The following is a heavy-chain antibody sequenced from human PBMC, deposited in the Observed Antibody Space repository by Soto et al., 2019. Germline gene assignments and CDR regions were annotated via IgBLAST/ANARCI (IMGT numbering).Heavy chain of an antibody. CDR2: IWYDGSNK. J-gene: IGHJ4*02. Sequence: QVQLVESGGGVVQPGRSLRLSCAASGFTFSSYGMHWVRQATGKGLEWVAVIWYDGSNKYYADSVKGRFTISRDNSKNTLYLQMNSLRAEDTAVYYCARDRDHFYFDYCGQGTLVTVSA. V-gene: IGHV3-33*01. CDR1: GFTFSSYG. CDR3: ARDRDHFYFDY. D-gene: IGHD3-10*01.